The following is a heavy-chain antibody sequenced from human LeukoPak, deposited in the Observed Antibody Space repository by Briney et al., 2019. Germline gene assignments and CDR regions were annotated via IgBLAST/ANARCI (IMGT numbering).Heavy chain of an antibody. CDR2: MTPNSGNT. D-gene: IGHD6-19*01. J-gene: IGHJ5*02. CDR1: GYTFTSFD. Sequence: ASVKVSCKASGYTFTSFDINWVGQATGQGLEWLGWMTPNSGNTGYAQKFQGRVTMTRNTSISTAYMELSSLRSEDTAVYYCARRLPIAVAGRGLANWFDPWGQGTLVTVSS. CDR3: ARRLPIAVAGRGLANWFDP. V-gene: IGHV1-8*01.